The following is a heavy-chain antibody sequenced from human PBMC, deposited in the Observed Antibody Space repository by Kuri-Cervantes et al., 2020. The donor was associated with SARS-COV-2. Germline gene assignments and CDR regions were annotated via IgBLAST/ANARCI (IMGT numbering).Heavy chain of an antibody. J-gene: IGHJ6*03. CDR3: ARVAGWDQLQGNPYYYYYMDV. V-gene: IGHV7-4-1*02. D-gene: IGHD2-2*01. CDR1: GYTFTSYG. CDR2: INTNTGNP. Sequence: ASVKVSCKASGYTFTSYGISWVRQAPGQGLEWMGWINTNTGNPTYAQGFTGRFVFSLDTSVNTAYLQISSLMAEDTAVYYCARVAGWDQLQGNPYYYYYMDVWGKGTTVTVSS.